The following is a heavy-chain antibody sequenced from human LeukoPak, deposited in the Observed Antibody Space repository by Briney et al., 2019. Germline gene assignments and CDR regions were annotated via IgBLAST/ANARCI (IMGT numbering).Heavy chain of an antibody. J-gene: IGHJ5*02. CDR1: GGSFSGYY. D-gene: IGHD3-3*01. CDR2: INHSGST. CDR3: ARAGDYDFWSGYFPNWFDP. Sequence: SETLSLTCAVYGGSFSGYYWSWIRQPPGKGLEWIGEINHSGSTNYNPSLKSRVTISVDKSKNQFSLKLSSVTAADTAVYYCARAGDYDFWSGYFPNWFDPWGQGTLVTVSS. V-gene: IGHV4-34*01.